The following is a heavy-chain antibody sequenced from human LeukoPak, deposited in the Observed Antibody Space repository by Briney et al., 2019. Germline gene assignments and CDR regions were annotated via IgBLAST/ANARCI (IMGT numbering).Heavy chain of an antibody. J-gene: IGHJ4*02. CDR3: ATDPDSGGWSTFDY. D-gene: IGHD6-19*01. V-gene: IGHV3-74*01. CDR1: GFAFSRNW. CDR2: INSDGSAT. Sequence: PGVSLRLCCAASGFAFSRNWMHWVRQAPGKGLVWVSRINSDGSATHYADSVKGRFTISRDNAKNTLYLQMNSLRAEDTAVYYCATDPDSGGWSTFDYWGQGTLVTVSS.